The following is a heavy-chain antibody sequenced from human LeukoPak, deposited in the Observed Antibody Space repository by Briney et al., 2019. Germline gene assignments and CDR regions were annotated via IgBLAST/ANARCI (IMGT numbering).Heavy chain of an antibody. CDR3: ARSSTTTTVTTLGLDY. CDR1: GGSISSSNW. Sequence: SETLSLTCAVSGGSISSSNWWSWVRQPPGKGLEWIGEIYHSGSTNYNPSLKSRVTISVDKSKNQFSLKLSSVTAADTAVYYCARSSTTTTVTTLGLDYWGQGTLVTVSS. V-gene: IGHV4-4*02. CDR2: IYHSGST. J-gene: IGHJ4*02. D-gene: IGHD4-17*01.